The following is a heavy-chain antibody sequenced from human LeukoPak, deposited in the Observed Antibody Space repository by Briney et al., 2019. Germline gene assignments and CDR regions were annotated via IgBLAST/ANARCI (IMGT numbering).Heavy chain of an antibody. CDR3: ARDPAYYDFWSGYHPYYLDV. V-gene: IGHV3-23*01. Sequence: GGSLRLSCAASGFTLCSYAMSWVRHAPGRGLECVSGISASGGSTYYADSVKGRFTISRDNSKNTLYLQMNSLRAEDTAVYYCARDPAYYDFWSGYHPYYLDVWGKGTTVTVSS. D-gene: IGHD3-3*01. CDR1: GFTLCSYA. J-gene: IGHJ6*03. CDR2: ISASGGST.